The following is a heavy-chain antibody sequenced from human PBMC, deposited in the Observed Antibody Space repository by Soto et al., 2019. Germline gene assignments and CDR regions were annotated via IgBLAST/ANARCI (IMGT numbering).Heavy chain of an antibody. Sequence: QVQLVQSGGEVKKPGASVKVSCKASGYTFTRYGISWVRQAPGQGLEWMGWLSAFNGNTNYAQKFQGRVTMTTDTSTNTADMELRSLRSDDTAVYYCASAGIVGITGVLEIWGQGTMVTVSS. V-gene: IGHV1-18*04. J-gene: IGHJ3*02. CDR1: GYTFTRYG. D-gene: IGHD1-26*01. CDR2: LSAFNGNT. CDR3: ASAGIVGITGVLEI.